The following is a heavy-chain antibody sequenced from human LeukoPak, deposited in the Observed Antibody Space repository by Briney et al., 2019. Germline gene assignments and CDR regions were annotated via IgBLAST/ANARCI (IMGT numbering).Heavy chain of an antibody. Sequence: GGSLRLSCAASGFTFSSYGMHWVRQAPGKGLEWVAVISYDGSNKYYADSVKGRFTISRDNSKNTLYLQMSSLRAEDTAVYYCAKFENAPGEFDPWGQGTLVTVSS. V-gene: IGHV3-30*18. D-gene: IGHD1-1*01. J-gene: IGHJ5*02. CDR3: AKFENAPGEFDP. CDR1: GFTFSSYG. CDR2: ISYDGSNK.